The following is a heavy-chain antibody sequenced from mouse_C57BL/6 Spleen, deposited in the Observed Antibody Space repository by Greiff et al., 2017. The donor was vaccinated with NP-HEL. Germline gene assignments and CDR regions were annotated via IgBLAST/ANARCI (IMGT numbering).Heavy chain of an antibody. V-gene: IGHV1-19*01. J-gene: IGHJ2*01. CDR3: ARNYGSSYLYFDY. CDR1: GYTFTDYY. D-gene: IGHD1-1*01. CDR2: INPYNGGT. Sequence: EVMLVESGPVLVKPGASVKMSCKASGYTFTDYYMNWVKQSHGKSLEWIGVINPYNGGTSYNQKFKGKAKLTVDKSSSNAYMELNSLTSEYSAVYYCARNYGSSYLYFDYWGQGTTLTVSS.